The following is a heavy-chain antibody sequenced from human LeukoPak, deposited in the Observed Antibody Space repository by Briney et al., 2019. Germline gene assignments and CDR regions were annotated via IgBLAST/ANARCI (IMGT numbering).Heavy chain of an antibody. CDR3: ASNTGSDSSGYAY. V-gene: IGHV1-18*01. CDR2: ISVYNGDT. CDR1: GYTFTSYG. J-gene: IGHJ4*02. D-gene: IGHD3-22*01. Sequence: ASVNVSCKASGYTFTSYGITWVRQAPGQGLEWMGWISVYNGDTNYAQKLQGRVTMTTETSTSTAYMELRSLRSNDTAVYYCASNTGSDSSGYAYWGQGTLVTVSS.